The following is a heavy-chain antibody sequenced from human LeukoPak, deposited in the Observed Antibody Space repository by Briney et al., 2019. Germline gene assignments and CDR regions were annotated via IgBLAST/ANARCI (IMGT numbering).Heavy chain of an antibody. Sequence: ASVKVSCKASGYTFTRHYMHWVRQAPGQGLEWMGIINPSGGSTSYAQKFQGRVTMTRDMSTSTVYMELSSLRSEDTAVYYCARGDHIVVVTATPPIQYWGQGTLVTVSS. D-gene: IGHD2-21*02. CDR2: INPSGGST. V-gene: IGHV1-46*01. J-gene: IGHJ4*02. CDR3: ARGDHIVVVTATPPIQY. CDR1: GYTFTRHY.